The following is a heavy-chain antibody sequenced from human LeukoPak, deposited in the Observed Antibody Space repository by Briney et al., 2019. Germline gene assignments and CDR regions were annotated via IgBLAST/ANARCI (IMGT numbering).Heavy chain of an antibody. CDR1: GYTFTGYY. Sequence: ASVRVSCKAPGYTFTGYYMHWVRQAPGQGLEWMGWINPNSGGTKYAQKFQGWVTMTRDTSISTAYMELSRLRSDDTAVYYCARDKEVGATEFDYWGQGTLVTVSS. CDR3: ARDKEVGATEFDY. V-gene: IGHV1-2*04. D-gene: IGHD1-26*01. CDR2: INPNSGGT. J-gene: IGHJ4*02.